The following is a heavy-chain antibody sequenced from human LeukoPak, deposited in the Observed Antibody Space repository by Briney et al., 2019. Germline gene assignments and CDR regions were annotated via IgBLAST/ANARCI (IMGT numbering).Heavy chain of an antibody. D-gene: IGHD3-3*01. V-gene: IGHV3-30*18. CDR1: GFTFSSYG. J-gene: IGHJ4*02. Sequence: PGGFLRLSCAASGFTFSSYGMHWVRQAPGKGLEWVAVISYDGSNKYYADSVKGRFTISRDDSKNTLYLQMNSLRAEDTAVYYCAKDAAYDFWSFSSSNWGQGTLVTVSS. CDR2: ISYDGSNK. CDR3: AKDAAYDFWSFSSSN.